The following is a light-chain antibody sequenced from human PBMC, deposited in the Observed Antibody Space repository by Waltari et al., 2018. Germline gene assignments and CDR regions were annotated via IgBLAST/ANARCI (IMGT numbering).Light chain of an antibody. CDR2: DDV. Sequence: SYTLTQSPSVSVSPGQTAVITCRGANIDRIPLHLYQQRPGQAPGVVLYDDVDRPSGIPERFSGLNSGNTATLTISRVEAGDEADYYCQVWDRHNGHYVFGPGTKVTVL. CDR1: NIDRIP. CDR3: QVWDRHNGHYV. V-gene: IGLV3-21*02. J-gene: IGLJ1*01.